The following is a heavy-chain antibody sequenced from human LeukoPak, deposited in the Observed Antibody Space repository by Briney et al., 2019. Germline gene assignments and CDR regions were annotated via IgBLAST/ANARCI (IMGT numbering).Heavy chain of an antibody. V-gene: IGHV3-21*01. Sequence: NPGGSLRLSCAASGFIFSSYSMSWVRQAPGKGLEWVSSISTTSSYIYYADSVKGRFTISRDNAKNSLYLQMNSLRAEDTAVYYCATREGWPSRKFDYWGQGALVTVSS. CDR1: GFIFSSYS. CDR3: ATREGWPSRKFDY. D-gene: IGHD2-15*01. CDR2: ISTTSSYI. J-gene: IGHJ4*02.